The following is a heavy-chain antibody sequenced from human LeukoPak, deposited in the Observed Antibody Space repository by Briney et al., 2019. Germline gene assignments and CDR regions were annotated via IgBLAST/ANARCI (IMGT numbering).Heavy chain of an antibody. CDR1: GYTFTGYY. CDR3: ASRAEYYDSSGYYAQGAFDI. CDR2: INPNSGGT. Sequence: ASVKVSCKASGYTFTGYYMHWVRQAPGQGLEWMGWINPNSGGTNYAQKFQGRVTMTRDTSISTAYMELSRLRSEDTAVYYCASRAEYYDSSGYYAQGAFDIWGQGTMVTVSS. V-gene: IGHV1-2*02. D-gene: IGHD3-22*01. J-gene: IGHJ3*02.